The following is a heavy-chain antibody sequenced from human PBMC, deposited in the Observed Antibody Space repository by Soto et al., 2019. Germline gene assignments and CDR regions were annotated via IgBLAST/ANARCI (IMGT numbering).Heavy chain of an antibody. Sequence: GGSLRLSCAASGFTFSNAWMNWVRQAPGKGLEWVGRIKSKTDGGTTDYAAPVKGRFTISRDDSKNTLYLQMNSLKTEDTAVYYCTTDTLAVAEFLQGEFDYWGQGTLVTVSS. J-gene: IGHJ4*02. V-gene: IGHV3-15*07. CDR1: GFTFSNAW. D-gene: IGHD6-19*01. CDR3: TTDTLAVAEFLQGEFDY. CDR2: IKSKTDGGTT.